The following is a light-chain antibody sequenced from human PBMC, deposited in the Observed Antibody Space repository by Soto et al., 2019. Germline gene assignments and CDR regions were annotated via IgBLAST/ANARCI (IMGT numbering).Light chain of an antibody. CDR1: QSIRSW. CDR3: QQYDSFSLT. V-gene: IGKV1-5*03. J-gene: IGKJ4*01. CDR2: KAS. Sequence: DIQMTQSPSTLSASVGDRVTITCRASQSIRSWLAWYQQKPGKAPKLLIYKASSLESGVPSRFSGSGSGTEFTLTISSLQPDDFATYYCQQYDSFSLTFGGGTKVEIK.